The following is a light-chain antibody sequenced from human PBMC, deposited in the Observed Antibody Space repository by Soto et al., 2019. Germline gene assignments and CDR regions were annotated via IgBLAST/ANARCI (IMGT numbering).Light chain of an antibody. J-gene: IGKJ5*01. Sequence: ENVLTQSPGTLSLYPGERATLSCRASQSVRSRYLAWYQQKPGQAPRLLISGASSRATGIPDRFSGSGSGTDFTLTVSRLEPEDFALYYCQQYGNSPITFGQGTLLEIK. CDR2: GAS. CDR1: QSVRSRY. CDR3: QQYGNSPIT. V-gene: IGKV3-20*01.